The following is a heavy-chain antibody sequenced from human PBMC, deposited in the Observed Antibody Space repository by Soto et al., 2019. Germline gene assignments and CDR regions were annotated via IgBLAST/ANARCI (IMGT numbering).Heavy chain of an antibody. CDR1: GFTFSSYA. CDR3: AKDRYCSATSCQDFGS. Sequence: PGGSLRLSCSASGFTFSSYAMHWVRQAPGKGLEYVSAISSNGGSTYYADSVKGRFTISRDDSRNTLYLQMSGLRVEDTAVYYCAKDRYCSATSCQDFGSWGQGTLVTVSS. D-gene: IGHD2-2*01. J-gene: IGHJ4*02. V-gene: IGHV3-64*04. CDR2: ISSNGGST.